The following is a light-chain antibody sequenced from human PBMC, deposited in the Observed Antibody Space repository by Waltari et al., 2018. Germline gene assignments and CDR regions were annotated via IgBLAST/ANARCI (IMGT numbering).Light chain of an antibody. CDR3: TSYTSSNTWV. V-gene: IGLV2-14*03. Sequence: QSALTPPASVSESPGQSITISCTGTSSDIGAYNYVFWYQQHPGKAPKPMISDVTNRPSGVSNRFSGSKSGNTASLTISGLQAEDEADYYCTSYTSSNTWVFGGGTKLTVL. J-gene: IGLJ3*02. CDR2: DVT. CDR1: SSDIGAYNY.